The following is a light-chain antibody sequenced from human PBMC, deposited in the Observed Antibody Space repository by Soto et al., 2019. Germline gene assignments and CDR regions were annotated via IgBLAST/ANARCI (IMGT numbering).Light chain of an antibody. CDR3: QQTYKPPRT. V-gene: IGKV1-39*01. Sequence: DIQMPQSPSSLSASVGDRVTITCRASETIASYVNWYQQRPGKAPKLLIYAASTLQSGVPSRLGGSGSGTDFTLTITSLQPEDFATYFCQQTYKPPRTFGQGTRL. CDR1: ETIASY. CDR2: AAS. J-gene: IGKJ1*01.